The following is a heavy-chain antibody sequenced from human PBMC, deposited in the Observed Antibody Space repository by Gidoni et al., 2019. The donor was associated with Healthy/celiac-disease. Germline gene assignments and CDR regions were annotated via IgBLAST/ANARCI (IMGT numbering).Heavy chain of an antibody. Sequence: QVQLQQWGAGLLKPSETLSLTCAVYGGSFSGYYWSWIRQPPGKGLEWIGKSNHSGSTNYNPSLKSRVTISVDTSKNKFSLKLSAVTAADTAVYYCARDSRLGYCSGGSCENWFDPWGQGTLVTVSS. D-gene: IGHD2-15*01. CDR2: SNHSGST. V-gene: IGHV4-34*01. J-gene: IGHJ5*02. CDR3: ARDSRLGYCSGGSCENWFDP. CDR1: GGSFSGYY.